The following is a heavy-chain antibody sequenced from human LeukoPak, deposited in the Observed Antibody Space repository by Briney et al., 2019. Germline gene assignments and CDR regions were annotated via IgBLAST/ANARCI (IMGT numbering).Heavy chain of an antibody. CDR1: GFTFSSYW. V-gene: IGHV3-7*01. Sequence: GGSLRLSCAASGFTFSSYWMSWVRQAPGKGLEWVANIKQDGSETFYVDSVRGRFTISRDNAKNSLYLQMNSLRAEDTAVYYCARDYPTGDTIFGVVIMDRFDYWGQGTLVTVSS. D-gene: IGHD3-3*01. J-gene: IGHJ4*02. CDR2: IKQDGSET. CDR3: ARDYPTGDTIFGVVIMDRFDY.